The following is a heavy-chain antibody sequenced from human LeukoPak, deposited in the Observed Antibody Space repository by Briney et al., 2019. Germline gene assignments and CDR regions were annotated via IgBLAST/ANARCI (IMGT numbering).Heavy chain of an antibody. D-gene: IGHD3-10*01. V-gene: IGHV3-30-3*01. Sequence: PGRSLRLSCAASGFTFSSYAMHWVRQAPGKGLEWVAVISYDGSNKYYADSVKGRFTISRDNSKNTLYLQMNSLRAEDTAVYYCARDRVVRGVTAPLDYWGQGTLVTVSS. J-gene: IGHJ4*02. CDR1: GFTFSSYA. CDR2: ISYDGSNK. CDR3: ARDRVVRGVTAPLDY.